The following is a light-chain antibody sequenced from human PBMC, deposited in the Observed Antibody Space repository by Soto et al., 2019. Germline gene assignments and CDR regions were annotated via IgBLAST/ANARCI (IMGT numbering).Light chain of an antibody. CDR1: QSLLHTNGYNY. CDR2: LGS. Sequence: DIVMTQSPLSLPVTPGEPASISCRSSQSLLHTNGYNYLDWYLQKPGQSPQLLIYLGSNRASGVPDRFSCSGSGKDFTLKISSVEAEDVGVYYCMQSLQTPWTFGQGTKVESK. V-gene: IGKV2-28*01. J-gene: IGKJ1*01. CDR3: MQSLQTPWT.